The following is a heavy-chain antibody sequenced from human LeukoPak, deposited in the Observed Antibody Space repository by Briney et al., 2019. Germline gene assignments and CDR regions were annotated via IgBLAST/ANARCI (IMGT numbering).Heavy chain of an antibody. CDR2: IIPILGTA. CDR1: GGTFISYA. Sequence: SVTVSCKASGGTFISYAISWVRQAPGQGLEWMGGIIPILGTANYAQKFQGRVTMTRDTSISTAYMELSRLRSDDTAVYYCAREERNYYGSGSYAFDYWGQGTLVTVSS. J-gene: IGHJ4*02. V-gene: IGHV1-69*05. D-gene: IGHD3-10*01. CDR3: AREERNYYGSGSYAFDY.